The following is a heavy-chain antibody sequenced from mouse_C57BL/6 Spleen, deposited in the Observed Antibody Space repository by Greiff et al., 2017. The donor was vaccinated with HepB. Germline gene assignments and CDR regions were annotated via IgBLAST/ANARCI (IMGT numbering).Heavy chain of an antibody. CDR1: GYTFTSYW. CDR3: ARPNPYFDY. CDR2: IDPSDSYT. J-gene: IGHJ2*01. V-gene: IGHV1-59*01. Sequence: VKLQQPGAELVRPGTSVKLSCKASGYTFTSYWMHWVKQRPGQGLEWIGVIDPSDSYTNYNQKFKGKATLTVDTSSSTAYMQLSSLTSEDSAVYYCARPNPYFDYWGQGTTLTVSS.